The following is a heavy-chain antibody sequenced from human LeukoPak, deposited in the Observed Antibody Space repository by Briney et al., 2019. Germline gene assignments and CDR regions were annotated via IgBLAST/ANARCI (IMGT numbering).Heavy chain of an antibody. D-gene: IGHD6-19*01. CDR3: AKDKTYSSGWYSWFDP. J-gene: IGHJ5*02. Sequence: GGSLRLSCAASGFTVSSNYMSWVRQAPGKGLEWVSAISGSGGSTYYADSVKGRFTISRDNSKNTLYLQMNSLRAEDTAVYYCAKDKTYSSGWYSWFDPWGQGTLVTVSS. V-gene: IGHV3-23*01. CDR1: GFTVSSNY. CDR2: ISGSGGST.